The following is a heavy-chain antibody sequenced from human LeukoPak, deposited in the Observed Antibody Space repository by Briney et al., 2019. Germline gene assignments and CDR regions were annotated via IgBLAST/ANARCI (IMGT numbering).Heavy chain of an antibody. CDR1: GFTFSSYW. V-gene: IGHV3-74*01. J-gene: IGHJ4*02. CDR2: INTNGTST. Sequence: GGSLRLSCAASGFTFSSYWMYWVRQAPGKGLVWVSRINTNGTSTSYADSVKGRSTISRDNAKNTLYLQMNSLRPEDTAVYYCALSRTLDYWGQGTLVTVSS. CDR3: ALSRTLDY. D-gene: IGHD3-16*02.